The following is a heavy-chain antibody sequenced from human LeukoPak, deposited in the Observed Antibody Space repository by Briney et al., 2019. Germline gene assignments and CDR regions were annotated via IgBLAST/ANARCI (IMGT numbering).Heavy chain of an antibody. CDR2: IWYDGSNK. Sequence: GRSLRLSCAASGFTFSSYGMRWVRQAPGKGLEWVAVIWYDGSNKYYADSVKGRFTISRDNSKNTLYLQMNSLRAEDTAVYYCAREAMGGTGTTDYWGQGTLVTVSS. CDR1: GFTFSSYG. CDR3: AREAMGGTGTTDY. J-gene: IGHJ4*02. D-gene: IGHD1-7*01. V-gene: IGHV3-33*01.